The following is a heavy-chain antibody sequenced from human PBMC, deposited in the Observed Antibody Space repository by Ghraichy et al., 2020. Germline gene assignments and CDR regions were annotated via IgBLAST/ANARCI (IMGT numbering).Heavy chain of an antibody. CDR1: GDSISSYY. V-gene: IGHV4-59*01. J-gene: IGHJ4*02. Sequence: ETLSLTCTVSGDSISSYYWSWIRQPPGQGLEWIGYIYYSGGTSYSPSLRSRVTISVDTSKKQFSLKLSSVTAADTAVYYCATTPQLWSPHFDYWGQGTLVTVSS. CDR2: IYYSGGT. D-gene: IGHD4-23*01. CDR3: ATTPQLWSPHFDY.